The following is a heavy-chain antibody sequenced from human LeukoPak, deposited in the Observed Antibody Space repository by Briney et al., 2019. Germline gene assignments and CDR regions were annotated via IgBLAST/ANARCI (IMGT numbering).Heavy chain of an antibody. CDR3: AKDPRVGSRVATPCH. Sequence: GGSLRLSCAASGFTFSNSAMNWVRQVPGKGLEWVSAISGSGGSTYYADSVKGRFTISRDNSKSTLFLQMNSLRAEDTAVYYCAKDPRVGSRVATPCHWGRGTLVTVSS. V-gene: IGHV3-23*01. J-gene: IGHJ4*02. CDR2: ISGSGGST. D-gene: IGHD5-24*01. CDR1: GFTFSNSA.